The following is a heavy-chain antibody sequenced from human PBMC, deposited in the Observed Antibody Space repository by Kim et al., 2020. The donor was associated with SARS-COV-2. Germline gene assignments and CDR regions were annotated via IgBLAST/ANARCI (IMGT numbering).Heavy chain of an antibody. J-gene: IGHJ4*02. V-gene: IGHV3-30*02. Sequence: GRFTISRDNSKNTLYLQMNSLRAEDTAVYYCAKGLYCSSTSCSRVYYFDYWGQGTLVTVSS. D-gene: IGHD2-2*01. CDR3: AKGLYCSSTSCSRVYYFDY.